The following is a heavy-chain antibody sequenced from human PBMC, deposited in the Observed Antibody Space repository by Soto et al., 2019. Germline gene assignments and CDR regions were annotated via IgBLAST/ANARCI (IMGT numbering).Heavy chain of an antibody. CDR3: ARGGYDILTGYYGLYYYGMDV. J-gene: IGHJ6*02. CDR1: GFTFSSYE. Sequence: PGGSLRLSCAASGFTFSSYEMNWVRQAPGKGLEWVSYISSSGSTIYYADSVKGRFTISRDHAKNSLYLQMNSLRAEDTAVYYCARGGYDILTGYYGLYYYGMDVWGQGTTVTVSS. D-gene: IGHD3-9*01. V-gene: IGHV3-48*03. CDR2: ISSSGSTI.